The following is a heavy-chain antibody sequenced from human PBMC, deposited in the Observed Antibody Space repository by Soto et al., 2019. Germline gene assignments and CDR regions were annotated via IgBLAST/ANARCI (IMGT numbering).Heavy chain of an antibody. D-gene: IGHD1-26*01. CDR1: GHTFTGHY. CDR3: ARQRDDTGSYFDY. J-gene: IGHJ4*02. CDR2: INPISGYT. V-gene: IGHV1-2*04. Sequence: QVQLVQSGAEVKKPGASLKVSCKASGHTFTGHYLHWVRQAPGQRLEWMGFINPISGYTYYAQRFQGWVNMPRDTSVSTVYMELTRLTSDDTAIYYCARQRDDTGSYFDYWGQGTLVTVSS.